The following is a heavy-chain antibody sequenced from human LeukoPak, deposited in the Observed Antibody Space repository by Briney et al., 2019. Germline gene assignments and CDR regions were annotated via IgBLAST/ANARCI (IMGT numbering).Heavy chain of an antibody. V-gene: IGHV3-9*03. CDR3: AKDRAYDSSASLDY. Sequence: LTGGSLRLSCAASGFTFDDYAMHWVRQAPGKGLEWVSGISWNSGSIGYADSVKGRFTISRDNAKNSLYLQMNGLRAEDMALYYCAKDRAYDSSASLDYWGQGTLVTVSS. D-gene: IGHD3-22*01. CDR2: ISWNSGSI. J-gene: IGHJ4*02. CDR1: GFTFDDYA.